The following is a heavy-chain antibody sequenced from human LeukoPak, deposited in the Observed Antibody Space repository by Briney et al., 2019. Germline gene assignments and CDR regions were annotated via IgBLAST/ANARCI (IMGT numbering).Heavy chain of an antibody. D-gene: IGHD3-10*01. CDR2: IIGSGGTT. CDR3: TTVGDGFGEHY. Sequence: GGSLRLSCAASGLTFTNYVMGWVRQAPGKGLEWVSLIIGSGGTTDYAAPVKGRFTISRDDSKNTLYLQMNSLKTEDTAVYYCTTVGDGFGEHYWGQGTLVTVSS. V-gene: IGHV3-23*01. CDR1: GLTFTNYV. J-gene: IGHJ4*02.